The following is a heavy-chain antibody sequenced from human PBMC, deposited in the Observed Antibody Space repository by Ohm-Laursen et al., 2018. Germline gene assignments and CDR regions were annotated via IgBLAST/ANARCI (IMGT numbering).Heavy chain of an antibody. CDR3: AREGTYSSGWYLEGWFDP. Sequence: GTLSLTCAVSGYSISSGYFWGWIRQPPGKGLEWIGTIYHSGSTYYNPSLKSRVTISVDTSKNQFSLKLSSVTAADTAVYYCAREGTYSSGWYLEGWFDPWGQGTLVTVSS. CDR2: IYHSGST. D-gene: IGHD6-19*01. V-gene: IGHV4-38-2*02. J-gene: IGHJ5*02. CDR1: GYSISSGYF.